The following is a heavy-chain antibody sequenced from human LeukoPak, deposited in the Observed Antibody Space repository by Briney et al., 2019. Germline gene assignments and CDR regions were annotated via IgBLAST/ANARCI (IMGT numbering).Heavy chain of an antibody. J-gene: IGHJ4*02. Sequence: GGSLRLSCAASGFTFSSYSMNWVRQAPGKGLEWVLSISSSSSYIYYADSVKGRFTISRDNAKNSLYLQMNSLRAEDTAVYYCASLGSSYAFDYWGQGTLVTVSS. CDR3: ASLGSSYAFDY. CDR1: GFTFSSYS. CDR2: ISSSSSYI. D-gene: IGHD1-26*01. V-gene: IGHV3-21*01.